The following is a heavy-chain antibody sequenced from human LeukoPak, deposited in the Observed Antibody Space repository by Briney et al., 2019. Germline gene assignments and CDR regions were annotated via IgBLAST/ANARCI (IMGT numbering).Heavy chain of an antibody. Sequence: GGSLRLSCAASGFTFSSYSMNWVRQAPGKGLEWVSSISSSSSYIYYADSVKGRFTISRDNAKNSLYLQINSLRAEDTAVYYCARDLLYYDFWSGYYRGYYYYMDVWGKGTTVTVSS. CDR2: ISSSSSYI. CDR1: GFTFSSYS. D-gene: IGHD3-3*01. CDR3: ARDLLYYDFWSGYYRGYYYYMDV. V-gene: IGHV3-21*01. J-gene: IGHJ6*03.